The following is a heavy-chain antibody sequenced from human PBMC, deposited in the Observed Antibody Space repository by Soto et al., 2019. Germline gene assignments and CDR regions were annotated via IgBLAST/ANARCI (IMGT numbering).Heavy chain of an antibody. V-gene: IGHV3-48*02. CDR2: ISSRTI. CDR1: GFTFSTAS. J-gene: IGHJ4*02. CDR3: ASGVSSSVFDY. Sequence: EVQLVDSGGGLVQPGVSLRLSCAASGFTFSTASMSWVRQAPGRGLEWLSYISSRTIYYADSVKGRFTISRDNAKNLLFLQMNSLRDEDTAVYYGASGVSSSVFDYWGQGTLVTVSS. D-gene: IGHD3-10*01.